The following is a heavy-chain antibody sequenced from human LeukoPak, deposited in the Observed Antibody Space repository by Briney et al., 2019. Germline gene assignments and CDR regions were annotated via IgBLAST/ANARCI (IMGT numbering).Heavy chain of an antibody. Sequence: PSETLSLTCTVSGGSISSSNYYWGWIRQPPGKGLEWIGNIYYSGSAYYNPSLKSRVTISVDTSKNQLSLKLSSVTAADTAVYYCARVSHSWPWVFFDPWGRGTLVTVSS. CDR3: ARVSHSWPWVFFDP. CDR2: IYYSGSA. V-gene: IGHV4-39*07. D-gene: IGHD1-26*01. J-gene: IGHJ2*01. CDR1: GGSISSSNYY.